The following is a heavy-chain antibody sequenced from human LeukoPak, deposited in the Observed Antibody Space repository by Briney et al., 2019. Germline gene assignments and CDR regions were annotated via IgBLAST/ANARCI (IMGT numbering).Heavy chain of an antibody. V-gene: IGHV3-30*02. CDR3: AKVITDSSGWYDY. CDR1: GFTFSSYG. J-gene: IGHJ4*02. CDR2: IRYDGSNK. D-gene: IGHD6-19*01. Sequence: GGSLRLSCAASGFTFSSYGMHWVRQAPGKGLEWVAFIRYDGSNKYYADSVKGRFTISRDNSKNTLYLQMNSLRAEDTAVYYCAKVITDSSGWYDYWGQGTLVTVSS.